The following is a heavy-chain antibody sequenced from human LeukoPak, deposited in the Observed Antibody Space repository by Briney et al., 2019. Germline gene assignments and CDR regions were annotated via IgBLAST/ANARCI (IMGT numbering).Heavy chain of an antibody. CDR2: IIPICCTA. V-gene: IGHV1-69*06. CDR3: ARQIVGVIHA. CDR1: LGTFISYA. D-gene: IGHD1-26*01. J-gene: IGHJ5*02. Sequence: SVKVSFKASLGTFISYAISGVRQAPGQGGEWMGGIIPICCTANYAQKFQGRVTITADKYTSTAYMELSSMRSEDPAVYCCARQIVGVIHAWGQGPLVPVSS.